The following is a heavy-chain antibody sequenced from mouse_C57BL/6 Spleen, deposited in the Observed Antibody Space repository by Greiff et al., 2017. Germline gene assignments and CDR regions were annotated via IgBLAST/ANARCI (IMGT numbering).Heavy chain of an antibody. J-gene: IGHJ2*01. V-gene: IGHV5-15*01. Sequence: EVKLMESGGGLVQPGGSLKLSCAASGFTFSDYGMAWVRQAPRKGPEWVAFISNLAYSIYYADTVTGRFTISSENAKNTLYLEMSSLRSEDTAMYYCARQTGTSYFDYWGQGTTLTVSS. D-gene: IGHD4-1*01. CDR2: ISNLAYSI. CDR1: GFTFSDYG. CDR3: ARQTGTSYFDY.